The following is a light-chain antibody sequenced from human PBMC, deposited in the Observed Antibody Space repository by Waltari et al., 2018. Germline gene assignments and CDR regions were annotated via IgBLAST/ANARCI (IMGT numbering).Light chain of an antibody. V-gene: IGLV3-21*04. CDR2: YDT. J-gene: IGLJ1*01. CDR3: QVWHAAIVPGV. Sequence: SYVLTQPPSVSVAPGETARVTCGGDNIGSYSVHWYQQKPGQAPVLVIRYDTDRPSGGPARFSGSHSANTATLTSSRVEAGDEANYYCQVWHAAIVPGVFGTGTEVTV. CDR1: NIGSYS.